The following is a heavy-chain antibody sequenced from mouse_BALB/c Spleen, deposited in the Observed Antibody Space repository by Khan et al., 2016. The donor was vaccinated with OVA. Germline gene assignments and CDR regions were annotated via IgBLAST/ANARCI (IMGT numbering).Heavy chain of an antibody. V-gene: IGHV1-20*02. J-gene: IGHJ2*01. CDR1: GYSFTGYF. D-gene: IGHD1-1*01. CDR3: TRIYRSDFDY. Sequence: IQLVQSGPELVRPGASVKISCKASGYSFTGYFMNWVMQSHGKSLEWIGRINPHIGETFYNQRFKDKATLTVDESSSTAHMELRRLASEDSAVYYCTRIYRSDFDYWGQGTTLTVSS. CDR2: INPHIGET.